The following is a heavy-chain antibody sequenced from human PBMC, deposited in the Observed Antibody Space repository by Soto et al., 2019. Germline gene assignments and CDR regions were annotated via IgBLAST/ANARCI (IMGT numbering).Heavy chain of an antibody. CDR3: ARGSAAGIYFYGMDV. CDR2: ISYDGSNI. D-gene: IGHD6-13*01. Sequence: AGGSLRLSCAASGFTFSSYAMHWVRQAPGKGLEWVTVISYDGSNIYYADSVKGRFSISRDNSKNTLYVHMNSLRPDDTAVYYCARGSAAGIYFYGMDVWGQGTTVTVSS. J-gene: IGHJ6*02. V-gene: IGHV3-30-3*01. CDR1: GFTFSSYA.